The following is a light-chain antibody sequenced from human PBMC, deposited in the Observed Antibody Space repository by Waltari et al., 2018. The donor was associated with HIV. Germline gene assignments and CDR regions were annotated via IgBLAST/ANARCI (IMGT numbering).Light chain of an antibody. CDR1: QSILNY. V-gene: IGKV1-39*01. CDR3: QQTLRSPQT. J-gene: IGKJ5*01. Sequence: DIQMTQSPSSLSASVGDRVTITCRASQSILNYLNWYQQKPGKAPQLLIYSATSLQTGVPSRFSGGGSGTVFTLTISSLQPEDFATYYCQQTLRSPQTFGQGTRLDIK. CDR2: SAT.